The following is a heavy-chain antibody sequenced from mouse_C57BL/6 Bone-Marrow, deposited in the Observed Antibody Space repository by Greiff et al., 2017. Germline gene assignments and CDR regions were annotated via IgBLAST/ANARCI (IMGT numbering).Heavy chain of an antibody. V-gene: IGHV5-6*01. Sequence: EVTVVESGGDLVKPGGSLKLSCAASGFTFSSYGMSWVRQTPDKRLEWVATISSGGSYTYSPDSVKGRFTISRDNAKNTLYLQMSSLKSEDTAMYYCARPYYYGSSYGAMDYWGQGTSVTVSS. CDR3: ARPYYYGSSYGAMDY. CDR1: GFTFSSYG. CDR2: ISSGGSYT. D-gene: IGHD1-1*01. J-gene: IGHJ4*01.